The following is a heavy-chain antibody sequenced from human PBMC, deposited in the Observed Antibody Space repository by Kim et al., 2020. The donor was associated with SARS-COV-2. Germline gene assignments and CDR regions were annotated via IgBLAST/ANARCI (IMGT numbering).Heavy chain of an antibody. Sequence: KFQGRVTITADKSTSTTYMELSSLRSEDTAVYYCARASRPLGYYYYGMDVWGQGTTVTVSS. CDR3: ARASRPLGYYYYGMDV. J-gene: IGHJ6*02. D-gene: IGHD7-27*01. V-gene: IGHV1-69*04.